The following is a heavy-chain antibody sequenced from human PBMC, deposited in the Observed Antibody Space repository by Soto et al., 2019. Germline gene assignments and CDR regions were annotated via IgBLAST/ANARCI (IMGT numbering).Heavy chain of an antibody. CDR1: GYTFTSYY. CDR2: INPSGGST. CDR3: ARNLPGTSFYYYYYGMDV. J-gene: IGHJ6*02. D-gene: IGHD1-1*01. Sequence: ASVKVSCKASGYTFTSYYMHWVRQAPGQGLEWMGIINPSGGSTSYAQKFQGRVTMTRDTSTSTVYMELSSLRSEDTAVYYCARNLPGTSFYYYYYGMDVWGQGTTVTVSS. V-gene: IGHV1-46*01.